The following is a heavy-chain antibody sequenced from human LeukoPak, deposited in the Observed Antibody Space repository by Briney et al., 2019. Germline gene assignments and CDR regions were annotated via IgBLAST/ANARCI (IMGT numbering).Heavy chain of an antibody. CDR1: GGTFSIYA. V-gene: IGHV1-69*06. CDR3: ARAGKLYYGSGSPRSYFDY. CDR2: ILPIFGTA. J-gene: IGHJ4*02. D-gene: IGHD3-10*01. Sequence: ASVTVSCTASGGTFSIYAISWVRHAHGQGLEWIGGILPIFGTANYAQKFQGRVTITADKSTSTAYMELSSLRSEDTAVYYCARAGKLYYGSGSPRSYFDYWGQGTLVTVSS.